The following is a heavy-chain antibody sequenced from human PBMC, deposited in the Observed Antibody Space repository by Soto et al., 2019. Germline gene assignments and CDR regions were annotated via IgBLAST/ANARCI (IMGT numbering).Heavy chain of an antibody. CDR2: ISAYNGNT. CDR3: ARAGGSALKLRRGDY. D-gene: IGHD3-16*01. Sequence: QVQLVQSGAEVKKPGASVKVSCKASGYTFTSYGISWVRQAPGQGLEWMGWISAYNGNTNYAQKLQGRVTMTTDTPTSTAYMGVGGQGSDGTALYYCARAGGSALKLRRGDYWGQGTLVTVSS. J-gene: IGHJ4*02. V-gene: IGHV1-18*01. CDR1: GYTFTSYG.